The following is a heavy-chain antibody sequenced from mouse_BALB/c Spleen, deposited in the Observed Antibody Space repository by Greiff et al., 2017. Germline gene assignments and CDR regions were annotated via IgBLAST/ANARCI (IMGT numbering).Heavy chain of an antibody. Sequence: VQLKESGPGLVKPSQSLSLTCTVTGYSITSDYAWNWIRQFPGNKLEWMGYISYSGSTSYNPSLKSRISITRDTSKNQFFLQLNSVTTEDTATYYCARSGTGTYSWGAGTTLTVSP. V-gene: IGHV3-2*02. D-gene: IGHD4-1*01. CDR2: ISYSGST. CDR1: GYSITSDYA. J-gene: IGHJ2*01. CDR3: ARSGTGTYS.